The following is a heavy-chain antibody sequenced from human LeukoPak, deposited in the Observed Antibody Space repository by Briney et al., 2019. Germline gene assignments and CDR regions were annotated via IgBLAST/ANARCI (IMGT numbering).Heavy chain of an antibody. CDR2: IYPGESDT. Sequence: GESLKISCKGSGYSFTSYWIGWVRQMPGKGLEWMVIIYPGESDTRYSPSFQGQVTISADKSISTAYLQWNSLKASDTAMYYCARLLDYYDSSGYYSHWGQGTLVTVSS. CDR3: ARLLDYYDSSGYYSH. V-gene: IGHV5-51*01. D-gene: IGHD3-22*01. CDR1: GYSFTSYW. J-gene: IGHJ4*02.